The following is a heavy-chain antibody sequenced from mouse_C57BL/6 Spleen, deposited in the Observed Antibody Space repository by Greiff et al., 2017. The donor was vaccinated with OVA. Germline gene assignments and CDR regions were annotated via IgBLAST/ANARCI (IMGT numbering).Heavy chain of an antibody. CDR2: ISSGSSTI. CDR1: GFTFSDYG. CDR3: ARITTVAPMDY. D-gene: IGHD1-1*01. J-gene: IGHJ4*01. V-gene: IGHV5-17*01. Sequence: DVMLVESGGGLVKPGGSLKLSCAASGFTFSDYGMHWVRQAPEKGLEWVAYISSGSSTIYYADKVKGRSTISRDNAKTTLFLHMTSLRSEDTAMYYCARITTVAPMDYWGQGTSVTVSS.